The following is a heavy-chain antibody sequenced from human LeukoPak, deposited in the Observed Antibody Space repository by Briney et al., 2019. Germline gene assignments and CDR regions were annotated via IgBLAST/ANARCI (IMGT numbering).Heavy chain of an antibody. Sequence: ASVKVSCKASGYTFTGYYMHWVRQAPGQGLEWMGRINPNSGGTNYAQKFQGRVTMTRDTSISTAYMKLSRLRSDDTAVYYCARVNSIRTIFGVVIGWDYWGQGTLVTVSS. CDR2: INPNSGGT. V-gene: IGHV1-2*06. D-gene: IGHD3-3*01. J-gene: IGHJ4*02. CDR1: GYTFTGYY. CDR3: ARVNSIRTIFGVVIGWDY.